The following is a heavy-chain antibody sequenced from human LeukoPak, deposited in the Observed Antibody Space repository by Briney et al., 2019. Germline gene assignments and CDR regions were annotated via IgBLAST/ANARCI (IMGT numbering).Heavy chain of an antibody. CDR2: ISSSSSTI. CDR3: AELGITMIGGV. D-gene: IGHD3-10*02. V-gene: IGHV3-48*04. J-gene: IGHJ6*04. CDR1: GFTFGIYA. Sequence: GGSLRLSCAASGFTFGIYAMNWVRQAPGKGLEWVSYISSSSSTIYYADSVKGRFTISRDNAKNSLYLQMNSLRAEDTAVYYCAELGITMIGGVWGKGTTVTISS.